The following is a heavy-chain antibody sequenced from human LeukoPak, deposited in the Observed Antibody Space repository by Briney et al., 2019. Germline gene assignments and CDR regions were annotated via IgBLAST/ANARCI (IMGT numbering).Heavy chain of an antibody. J-gene: IGHJ5*02. CDR3: ARDSYSVFGGYPSS. Sequence: ASVKVSCKASGYTFTGYYMHWVRQAPGQGLEWMGWINPNSGGTNYAQKFQGRVTMTRDTSISTAYMELSRLRSDDTAVYYCARDSYSVFGGYPSSWGQGTLVTVSS. V-gene: IGHV1-2*02. D-gene: IGHD2-21*01. CDR1: GYTFTGYY. CDR2: INPNSGGT.